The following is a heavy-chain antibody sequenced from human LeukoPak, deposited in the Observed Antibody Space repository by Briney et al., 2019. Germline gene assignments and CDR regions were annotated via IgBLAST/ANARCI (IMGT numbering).Heavy chain of an antibody. D-gene: IGHD5-24*01. CDR1: GGSMSDSIT. CDR3: ARHGWMGTINPSY. CDR2: IHDDGRT. J-gene: IGHJ4*02. V-gene: IGHV4-39*01. Sequence: SETLSLTCSVSGGSMSDSITWGWVRQPPGKGLEWLANIHDDGRTAPNPSLRSRLTISQDRSKNQFSLKVSSVTAADMAVYYCARHGWMGTINPSYWGQGTLVTVSS.